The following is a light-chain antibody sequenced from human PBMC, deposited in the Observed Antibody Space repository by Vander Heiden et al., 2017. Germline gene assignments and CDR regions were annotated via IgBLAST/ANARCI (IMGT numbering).Light chain of an antibody. CDR1: HLGDKF. CDR2: QDR. V-gene: IGLV3-1*01. J-gene: IGLJ1*01. Sequence: SYELTQPPSVSVPPGQAATITCSGQHLGDKFVSWYQHKSGQSPVLVMYQDRRRPSGIPDRFAASHSGDTATLTIGDIQAMDEADYYCQAWDSSVLYVFGSGTKVTVL. CDR3: QAWDSSVLYV.